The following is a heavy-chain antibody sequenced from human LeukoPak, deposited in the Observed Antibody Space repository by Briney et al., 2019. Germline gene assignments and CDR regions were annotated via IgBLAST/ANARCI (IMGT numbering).Heavy chain of an antibody. CDR2: INPNSGGT. V-gene: IGHV1-2*02. D-gene: IGHD3-22*01. CDR1: GYTFTAYY. CDR3: ARDYYDSSGFGAFDI. Sequence: ASVKVSCKASGYTFTAYYIHWVRQAPGQGLEWMGWINPNSGGTNYAQKFQGRVTMTRDTSISTAYMELSSLRSDDTAVYYCARDYYDSSGFGAFDIWGQGTMVTVSS. J-gene: IGHJ3*02.